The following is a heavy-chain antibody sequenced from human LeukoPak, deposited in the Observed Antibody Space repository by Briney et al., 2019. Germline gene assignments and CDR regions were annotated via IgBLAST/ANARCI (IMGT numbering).Heavy chain of an antibody. CDR1: GVSISSTSYN. D-gene: IGHD3-10*01. CDR3: ATQILLCHYY. Sequence: SETLSLTCTVSGVSISSTSYNWGWLRQPPGKGLDWIVTTFYSGSTYYNPSLKSRVTMSVDTSQNQFSLKLSSVTAADTAVYYCATQILLCHYYWGQGTLVTVSS. V-gene: IGHV4-39*01. J-gene: IGHJ4*02. CDR2: TFYSGST.